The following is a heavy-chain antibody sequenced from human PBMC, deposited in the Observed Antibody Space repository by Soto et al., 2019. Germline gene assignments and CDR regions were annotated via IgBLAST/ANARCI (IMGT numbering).Heavy chain of an antibody. D-gene: IGHD3-22*01. CDR3: AREYYDSSGYYYFGFGY. J-gene: IGHJ4*02. Sequence: GGSLRLSCAASGFTFSSYGMHWVRQAPGKGLEWVAVIWYDGSSKFYADSVKGRFTISRDNSKNTLYLQMNSLRAEDTAVYYCAREYYDSSGYYYFGFGYWGQGTLVTVSS. V-gene: IGHV3-33*01. CDR2: IWYDGSSK. CDR1: GFTFSSYG.